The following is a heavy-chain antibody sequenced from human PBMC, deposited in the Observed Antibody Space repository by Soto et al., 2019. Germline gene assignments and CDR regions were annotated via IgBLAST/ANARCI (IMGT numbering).Heavy chain of an antibody. J-gene: IGHJ6*02. CDR3: VRPLPSGRNYGMDV. Sequence: ESGGGLIQPGGSLRLSCTAYGLGVRNNYMSWVRQAPGMGLEWVSVIYSDGTTYYADSVKGRFTLSRDTSKNTLSLQMDSLRAEDTAVYYCVRPLPSGRNYGMDVWGQGTTVTVSS. V-gene: IGHV3-53*01. D-gene: IGHD3-10*01. CDR1: GLGVRNNY. CDR2: IYSDGTT.